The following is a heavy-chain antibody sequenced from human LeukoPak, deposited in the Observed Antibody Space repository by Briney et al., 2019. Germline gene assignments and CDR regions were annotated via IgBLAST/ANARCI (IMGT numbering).Heavy chain of an antibody. Sequence: GGSLRLSCVVSGVSLSSHGMHWVRQAPGKRLEWLTFTWSDGRSEYYADSVKGRSSVSRDNSKNTVYLQIDSLRVEDTAVYYCARDRGNDYFDSWGQGTLVTVSS. CDR1: GVSLSSHG. CDR3: ARDRGNDYFDS. J-gene: IGHJ4*02. V-gene: IGHV3-33*01. CDR2: TWSDGRSE.